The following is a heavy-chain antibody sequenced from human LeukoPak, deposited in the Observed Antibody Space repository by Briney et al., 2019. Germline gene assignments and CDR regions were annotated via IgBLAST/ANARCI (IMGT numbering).Heavy chain of an antibody. CDR1: GFTFDDYV. J-gene: IGHJ3*02. CDR2: TSWNNGSI. CDR3: VKDIGGYSSSWYRGVDAFDI. V-gene: IGHV3-9*01. Sequence: GGSVRLSCAASGFTFDDYVMHWVRQAPGKGLEWVSGTSWNNGSIGYEDSVKGRFTISRDNAKNSLYLQMNSLRAEDTALYYCVKDIGGYSSSWYRGVDAFDIWGQGTMVTVSS. D-gene: IGHD6-13*01.